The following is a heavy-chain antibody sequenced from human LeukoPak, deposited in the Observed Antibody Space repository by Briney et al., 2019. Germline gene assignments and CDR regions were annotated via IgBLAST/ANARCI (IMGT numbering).Heavy chain of an antibody. CDR3: ARDSYGDYSEY. CDR1: GYSISSGYY. D-gene: IGHD4-17*01. V-gene: IGHV4-38-2*02. Sequence: SETLSLTCAVSGYSISSGYYWGWTRQPPGKGLEWIGSIYHSGSTYYNPSLKSRVTISVDTSKNQFSLRLSSVTAADTAVYHCARDSYGDYSEYWGQGTLVTVSS. CDR2: IYHSGST. J-gene: IGHJ4*02.